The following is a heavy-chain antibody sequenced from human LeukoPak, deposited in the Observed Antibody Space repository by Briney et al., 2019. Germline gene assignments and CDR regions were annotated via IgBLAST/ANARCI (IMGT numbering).Heavy chain of an antibody. D-gene: IGHD6-6*01. CDR1: GYTFTDHY. CDR3: ARAKEQTIAARYFDY. J-gene: IGHJ4*02. Sequence: AASVKVSCKASGYTFTDHYIHWVRQAPGQGLEWIGRINPDSGGTNSAQKFQGRVTMTRDTSISTAYIELSSLRSDDTAVYYCARAKEQTIAARYFDYWGQGTLVTVSS. CDR2: INPDSGGT. V-gene: IGHV1-2*06.